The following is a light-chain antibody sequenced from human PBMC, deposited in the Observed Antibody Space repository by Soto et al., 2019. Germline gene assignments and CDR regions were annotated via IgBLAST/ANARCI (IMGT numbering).Light chain of an antibody. CDR2: GAS. V-gene: IGKV3D-15*01. CDR1: QSINRD. J-gene: IGKJ5*01. Sequence: EIAMTQSPATLSVSPGESATLSCRASQSINRDLAWYVQKPGQAPRRVIYGASTWGTGVPPRFTGRGSGTEFNLTISGLQSEDFAVYYCQPSNACPIPFGQGTRLENK. CDR3: QPSNACPIP.